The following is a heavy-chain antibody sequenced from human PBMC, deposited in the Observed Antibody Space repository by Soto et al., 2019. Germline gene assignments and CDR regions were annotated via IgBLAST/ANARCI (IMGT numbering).Heavy chain of an antibody. CDR1: GFSLSTNKVG. CDR2: IYWDDDK. D-gene: IGHD3-3*01. CDR3: AHQDRTIFGFDS. Sequence: SGPTLVNPTQTLTLTCTFSGFSLSTNKVGVGWIRQPPGKALEWLALIYWDDDKRYSPSLKSRLTITKDTSNNQVVLRMTNMDPVDTATYYCAHQDRTIFGFDSWGQGTLVTVYS. V-gene: IGHV2-5*02. J-gene: IGHJ4*02.